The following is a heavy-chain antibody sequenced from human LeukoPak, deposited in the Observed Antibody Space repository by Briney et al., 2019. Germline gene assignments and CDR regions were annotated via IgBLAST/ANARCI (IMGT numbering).Heavy chain of an antibody. J-gene: IGHJ5*02. D-gene: IGHD4-11*01. CDR1: GFTFSSYW. V-gene: IGHV3-7*01. CDR3: ASCPHYSNGWFDP. CDR2: IKPDGSEK. Sequence: GGSLRLSCAASGFTFSSYWMSWVRQAPGQGLEWVANIKPDGSEKYYVDSVKGRFTISRDNAKNSLYLQMNSLRAEDTAVYYCASCPHYSNGWFDPWGQGTLVTVSS.